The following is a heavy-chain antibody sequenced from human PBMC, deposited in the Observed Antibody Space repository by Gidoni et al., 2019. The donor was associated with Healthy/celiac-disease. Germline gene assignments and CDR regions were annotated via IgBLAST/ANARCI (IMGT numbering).Heavy chain of an antibody. CDR2: INHSGST. CDR3: ARGPLYSSGWYDY. Sequence: QVQLQQWGAGLLKPSETLSLTCAVYGGSFSGYYWSWIRQPPGKGLEWIGEINHSGSTNYNPSLKSRVTISVDTSKNQFSLKLSSVTAADTAVYYCARGPLYSSGWYDYWGQGTLVTVSS. CDR1: GGSFSGYY. J-gene: IGHJ4*02. D-gene: IGHD6-19*01. V-gene: IGHV4-34*01.